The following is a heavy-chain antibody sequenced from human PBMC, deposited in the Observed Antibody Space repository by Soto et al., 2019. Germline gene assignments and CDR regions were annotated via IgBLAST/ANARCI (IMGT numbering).Heavy chain of an antibody. CDR3: ARLRSDGFDI. J-gene: IGHJ3*02. CDR2: ITSSSSHK. Sequence: EVQLVESGGALVKPGESLRLSCAASGFTFSYFTMNWVRQAPGKGLEWVASITSSSSHKYSADSVRGRFTFSRDNANNSLYLQMNSLRVEDTAVYYCARLRSDGFDIWGQGTLVTVSS. CDR1: GFTFSYFT. V-gene: IGHV3-21*01.